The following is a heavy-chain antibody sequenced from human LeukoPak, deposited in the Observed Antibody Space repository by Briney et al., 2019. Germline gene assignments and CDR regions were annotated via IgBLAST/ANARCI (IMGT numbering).Heavy chain of an antibody. J-gene: IGHJ5*02. CDR2: IFYNGDT. CDR3: ARELRAIHSSGYYPWFDP. CDR1: GGSISSGGSY. D-gene: IGHD3-22*01. V-gene: IGHV4-31*03. Sequence: SQTLSLTCTVSGGSISSGGSYWSWIRQHPGKGLEWIGYIFYNGDTSYNPSLKSRVTMSLDMSKKQFSLKLSSVTAADTAVYYCARELRAIHSSGYYPWFDPWGQGTLVIVSS.